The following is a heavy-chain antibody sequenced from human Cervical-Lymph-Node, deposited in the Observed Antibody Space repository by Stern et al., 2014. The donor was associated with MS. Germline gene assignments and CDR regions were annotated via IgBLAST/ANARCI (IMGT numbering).Heavy chain of an antibody. CDR2: ISSSGSTI. D-gene: IGHD2-2*01. J-gene: IGHJ4*02. V-gene: IGHV3-11*01. Sequence: VQLVESGGGLVKPGGSLRLSCAASGFTFSDYYMRWIRQAPGKGLEWVSYISSSGSTIYSADSVKGRLPISRDNAKNSLYLQMNSLRAEATAVYYCARGPRVPAVIPDFDSWGQGTLVTVSS. CDR1: GFTFSDYY. CDR3: ARGPRVPAVIPDFDS.